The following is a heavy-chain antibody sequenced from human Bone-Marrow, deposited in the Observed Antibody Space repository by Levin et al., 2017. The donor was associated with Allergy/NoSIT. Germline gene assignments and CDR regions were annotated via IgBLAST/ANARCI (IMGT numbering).Heavy chain of an antibody. Sequence: GESLKISCAASGFTFNDYAMHWVRQAPGKGLEWVAVISFDGNNNYYRDSVNGRFTISRDNSKNTLYLQMNSLRTEDTAVYPCAREYSPNVDSGGYWANNRFDPWGLGTLVTVSS. J-gene: IGHJ5*02. CDR2: ISFDGNNN. CDR3: AREYSPNVDSGGYWANNRFDP. CDR1: GFTFNDYA. V-gene: IGHV3-30-3*01. D-gene: IGHD3-10*01.